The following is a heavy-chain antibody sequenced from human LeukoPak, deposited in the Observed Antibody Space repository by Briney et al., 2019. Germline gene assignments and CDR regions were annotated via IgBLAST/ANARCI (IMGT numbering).Heavy chain of an antibody. D-gene: IGHD1-14*01. CDR1: GFTFSSYD. CDR3: ARVVGRNWYLDL. Sequence: SGGSLRLSCGASGFTFSSYDMTWVRQAPGKGLEWVSGIYDRGGTTYYADFVKGRFIVSRDNSKNSLSLQMNSLRAEDTAVYYCARVVGRNWYLDLWGRGTQVTVSS. CDR2: IYDRGGTT. J-gene: IGHJ2*01. V-gene: IGHV3-23*01.